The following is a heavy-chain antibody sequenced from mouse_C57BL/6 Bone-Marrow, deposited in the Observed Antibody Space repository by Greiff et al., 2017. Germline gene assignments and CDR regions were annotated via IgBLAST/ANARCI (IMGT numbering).Heavy chain of an antibody. CDR1: EYEFPSHD. CDR2: INSDGGST. V-gene: IGHV5-2*01. CDR3: ARGGVKDAMDY. Sequence: EVQGVESGGGLVQPGESLKLSCESNEYEFPSHDMSWVRKTPDKRLELVAAINSDGGSTYYPDTMERRFIISRDNTKKTLYLQMSSLRSEYTALYYCARGGVKDAMDYWGQGTSVTVSS. D-gene: IGHD1-1*02. J-gene: IGHJ4*01.